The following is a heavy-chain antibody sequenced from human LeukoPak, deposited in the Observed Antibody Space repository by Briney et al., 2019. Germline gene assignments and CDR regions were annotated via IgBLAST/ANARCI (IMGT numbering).Heavy chain of an antibody. D-gene: IGHD4-17*01. V-gene: IGHV1-18*01. CDR3: ARRVTTVNYYYYYGMDV. J-gene: IGHJ6*02. CDR1: GYTFTSYG. CDR2: ISAYNGNT. Sequence: ASVKVPCKASGYTFTSYGISWVRQAPGQGLEWMGWISAYNGNTNYAQKLQGRVTMTTDTSTSTAYMELRSLRSDDTAVYYCARRVTTVNYYYYYGMDVWGQGTTVTVSS.